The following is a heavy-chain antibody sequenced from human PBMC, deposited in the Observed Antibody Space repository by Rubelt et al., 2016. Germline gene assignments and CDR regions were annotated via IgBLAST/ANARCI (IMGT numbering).Heavy chain of an antibody. CDR3: ATETGYLNWFDP. V-gene: IGHV1-18*01. CDR1: GYTFTIYG. D-gene: IGHD3-9*01. CDR2: ISAYNGNT. Sequence: QVQLVQSGAEVKKPGASVKVSCKASGYTFTIYGISWVRQAPGQGLEWMGWISAYNGNTNYAQRLQGRVTMTEDTSTDTAYMELSSLRSEDTAVYYCATETGYLNWFDPWGQGTLVTVSS. J-gene: IGHJ5*02.